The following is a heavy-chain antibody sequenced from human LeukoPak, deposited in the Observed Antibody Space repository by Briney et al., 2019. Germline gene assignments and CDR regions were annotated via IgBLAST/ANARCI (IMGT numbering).Heavy chain of an antibody. J-gene: IGHJ3*02. CDR2: IYTSGST. V-gene: IGHV4-4*07. CDR1: GGSISSYY. CDR3: ARDLPLPDYGGNSLFAFDI. Sequence: SETLSLTCTVSGGSISSYYWSWIRQPAGKGLEWIGRIYTSGSTNYNPSLKSRVTMSVDTSKNQFSLKLSSVTAADTAVYYCARDLPLPDYGGNSLFAFDIWGQGTMVTVSS. D-gene: IGHD4-23*01.